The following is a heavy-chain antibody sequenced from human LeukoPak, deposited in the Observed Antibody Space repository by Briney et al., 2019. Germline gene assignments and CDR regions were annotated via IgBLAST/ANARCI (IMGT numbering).Heavy chain of an antibody. CDR3: ARETWIQLWFARYYYHGMDV. Sequence: GASVKVSCTASGYTFTSYDINWVRQATGQGLEWMGWMNPNSGNTGYAQKFQGRVTMTRNTSISTAYMELSSLRSEDTAVYYCARETWIQLWFARYYYHGMDVWGQGTTVTVSS. V-gene: IGHV1-8*01. CDR1: GYTFTSYD. CDR2: MNPNSGNT. D-gene: IGHD5-18*01. J-gene: IGHJ6*02.